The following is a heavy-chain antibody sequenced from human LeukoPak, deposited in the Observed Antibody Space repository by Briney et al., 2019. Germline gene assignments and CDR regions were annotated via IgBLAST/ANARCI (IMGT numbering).Heavy chain of an antibody. Sequence: GGSLRLSCAASGFTFSTYAMHWVRQTPGKGLEWVAVISYDGSNKYYADSVKGRFTISRDNSKNTLYLRMNSLRAEDTAVYYCAARDYGGNSGIWGQGTMVTVSS. J-gene: IGHJ3*02. CDR1: GFTFSTYA. D-gene: IGHD4-23*01. CDR3: AARDYGGNSGI. V-gene: IGHV3-30*03. CDR2: ISYDGSNK.